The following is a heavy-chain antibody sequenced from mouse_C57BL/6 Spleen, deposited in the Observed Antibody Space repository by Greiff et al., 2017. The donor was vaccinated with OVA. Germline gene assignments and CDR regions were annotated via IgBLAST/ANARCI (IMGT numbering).Heavy chain of an antibody. D-gene: IGHD2-5*01. CDR1: GYAFTNYL. CDR3: AGRSNYGGGYAMDD. Sequence: QVQLQQSGAELVRPGTSVKVSCKASGYAFTNYLIEWVKQRPGQGLEWIGVINPGSGGTNYNEKFKGKATLTADKSSSTANMQLSSLASEDTAVYCGAGRSNYGGGYAMDDWGQGTSVTVSS. V-gene: IGHV1-54*01. CDR2: INPGSGGT. J-gene: IGHJ4*01.